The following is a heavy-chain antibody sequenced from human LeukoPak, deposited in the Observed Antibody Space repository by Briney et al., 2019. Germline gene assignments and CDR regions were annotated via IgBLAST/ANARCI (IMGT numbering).Heavy chain of an antibody. J-gene: IGHJ4*02. CDR3: ARDGHGTNLDEFDS. Sequence: AGSLRLSCAPSVYSFISHWLHWVRQAPGKELAWVSRIDRDERTTNYAVSAKGRFTIARDNAKNTLYLQMNSLRVYDTAVYFCARDGHGTNLDEFDSWGQGTLVTVSP. D-gene: IGHD1-1*01. V-gene: IGHV3-74*01. CDR2: IDRDERTT. CDR1: VYSFISHW.